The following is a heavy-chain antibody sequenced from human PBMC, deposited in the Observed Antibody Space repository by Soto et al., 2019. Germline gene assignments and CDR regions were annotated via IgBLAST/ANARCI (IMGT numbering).Heavy chain of an antibody. CDR2: INCYNGVT. D-gene: IGHD4-17*01. CDR3: AGDNGNYGTFDQ. J-gene: IGHJ4*02. V-gene: IGHV1-18*01. CDR1: GDISPRYG. Sequence: QVQLVQSGPEVKKPGALVKVSCQASGDISPRYGISWVRQAPGQGLEWLGWINCYNGVTNYAQSLQGRVTLTTDSSTSTAYMEVRRLRFDDTAVYYCAGDNGNYGTFDQWGQGTLVTVSS.